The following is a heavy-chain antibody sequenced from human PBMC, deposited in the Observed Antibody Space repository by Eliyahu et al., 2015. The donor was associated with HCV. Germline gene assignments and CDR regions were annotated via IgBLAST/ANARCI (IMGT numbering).Heavy chain of an antibody. Sequence: EVQLVESGGGLVKPGGSLRLSCAASGFTFSSYSMNWVRQAPGKGLEWVSSISSSSSYIYYADSVKGRFTISRDNAKNSLYLQMNSLRAEDTAVYYCARAPGDTAMAYYFDYWGQGTLVTVSS. D-gene: IGHD5-18*01. CDR1: GFTFSSYS. V-gene: IGHV3-21*01. CDR3: ARAPGDTAMAYYFDY. CDR2: ISSSSSYI. J-gene: IGHJ4*02.